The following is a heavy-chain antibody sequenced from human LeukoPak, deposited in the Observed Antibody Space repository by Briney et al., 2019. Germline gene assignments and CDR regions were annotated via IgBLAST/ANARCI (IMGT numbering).Heavy chain of an antibody. Sequence: SETLSLTCSVSGGSISSGGYSWSWIRQPPGEGLGWIGYIYHSGSTYYNPSLKSRVTISVDRSKNQFSLKLSSVTAADTAVYYCARSDDYGGNLDAFDIWGQGTMVTVSS. J-gene: IGHJ3*02. V-gene: IGHV4-30-2*01. CDR3: ARSDDYGGNLDAFDI. CDR1: GGSISSGGYS. D-gene: IGHD4-23*01. CDR2: IYHSGST.